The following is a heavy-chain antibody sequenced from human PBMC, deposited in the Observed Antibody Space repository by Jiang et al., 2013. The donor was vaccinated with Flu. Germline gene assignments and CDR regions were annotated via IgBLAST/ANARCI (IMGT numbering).Heavy chain of an antibody. D-gene: IGHD2-2*02. V-gene: IGHV4-34*01. CDR3: ARGRLLVGQLLYPQLVGPKQRKPRYFDL. Sequence: KGLEWIGEINHSGSTNYNPSLKSRVTISVDTSKNQFSLKLSSVTAADTAVYYCARGRLLVGQLLYPQLVGPKQRKPRYFDLWGRGTLVTVSS. J-gene: IGHJ2*01. CDR2: INHSGST.